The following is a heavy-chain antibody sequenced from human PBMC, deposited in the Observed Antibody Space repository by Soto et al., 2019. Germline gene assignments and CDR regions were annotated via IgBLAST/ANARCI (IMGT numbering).Heavy chain of an antibody. J-gene: IGHJ5*02. CDR1: GGSFSGYY. Sequence: SETLSLTCAVYGGSFSGYYWSWIRQPPGKGLEWIGEINHSGSTNYNPSLKSRVTISVDTSKNQFSLKLSSVTAADTAVYCCADGPPLGFDPWGQGTLVTVSS. D-gene: IGHD3-3*01. CDR3: ADGPPLGFDP. CDR2: INHSGST. V-gene: IGHV4-34*01.